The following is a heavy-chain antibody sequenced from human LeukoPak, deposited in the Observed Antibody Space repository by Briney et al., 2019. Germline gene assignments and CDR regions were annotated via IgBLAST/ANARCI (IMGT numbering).Heavy chain of an antibody. V-gene: IGHV3-7*05. CDR3: ARDYDYVWGSYRHWYFDL. D-gene: IGHD3-16*02. J-gene: IGHJ2*01. Sequence: PGGSLRLSCVVSGFTSGSYWMSWVRQAPGKGLEWVANIKQDGSEKYYVDSVKGRFTISRDNAKNSLYLQMNSLRAEDTAVYYCARDYDYVWGSYRHWYFDLWGRGTLVTVSS. CDR1: GFTSGSYW. CDR2: IKQDGSEK.